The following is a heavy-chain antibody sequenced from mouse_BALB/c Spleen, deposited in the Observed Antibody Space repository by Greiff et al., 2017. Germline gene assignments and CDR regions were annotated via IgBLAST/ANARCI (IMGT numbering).Heavy chain of an antibody. J-gene: IGHJ4*01. CDR2: IWAGGST. CDR3: ARVITTASYAMDY. D-gene: IGHD1-2*01. CDR1: GFSLTSYG. V-gene: IGHV2-9*02. Sequence: QVQLKQSGPGLVAPSQSLSITCTVSGFSLTSYGVHWVRQPPGKGLEWLGVIWAGGSTNYNSALMSRLSISKDNSKSQVFLKMNSLQTDDTAMYYCARVITTASYAMDYWGQGTSVTVSS.